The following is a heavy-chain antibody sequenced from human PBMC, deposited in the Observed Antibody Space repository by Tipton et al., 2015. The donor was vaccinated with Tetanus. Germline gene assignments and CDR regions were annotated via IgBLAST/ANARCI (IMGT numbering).Heavy chain of an antibody. Sequence: SLRLSCAASGFTFSSYGVHWVRQAPGKGLEWVAVISSDGSNKHYSESVKGRFTISRDNSKNTLYLQMNSLRAEDTAVYYCAKDLGGNDSGTILSYYYYGMDVWGQGTSVPVSS. CDR1: GFTFSSYG. CDR2: ISSDGSNK. CDR3: AKDLGGNDSGTILSYYYYGMDV. J-gene: IGHJ6*02. D-gene: IGHD3-10*01. V-gene: IGHV3-30*18.